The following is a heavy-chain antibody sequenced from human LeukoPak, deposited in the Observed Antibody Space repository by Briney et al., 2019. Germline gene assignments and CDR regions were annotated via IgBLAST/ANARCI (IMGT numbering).Heavy chain of an antibody. J-gene: IGHJ4*02. V-gene: IGHV3-64D*06. D-gene: IGHD6-19*01. Sequence: GRSLRLSCSASGFIFSNYAMHWVRQAPGKGLEYVSAISSNGGSTYYTDSVKGRFTISRDNSKNTLYLQMSSLRAEDTAVYYCVKGKGIAVTSLDYWGQGTLVTVSS. CDR2: ISSNGGST. CDR3: VKGKGIAVTSLDY. CDR1: GFIFSNYA.